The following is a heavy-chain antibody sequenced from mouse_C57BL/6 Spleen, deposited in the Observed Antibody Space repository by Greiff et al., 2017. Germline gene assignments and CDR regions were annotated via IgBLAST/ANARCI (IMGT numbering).Heavy chain of an antibody. V-gene: IGHV1-54*01. D-gene: IGHD2-1*01. CDR1: GYAFTNYL. CDR2: INPGSGGT. J-gene: IGHJ3*01. Sequence: VQLQQSGAELVRPGTSVKVSCKASGYAFTNYLIEWVKQRPGQGLEWIGVINPGSGGTNYNEKFKGKATLTADKSSSTAYMQLSSLTSEDSAVYFCARSYGNDWFAYWGQGTLVTVSA. CDR3: ARSYGNDWFAY.